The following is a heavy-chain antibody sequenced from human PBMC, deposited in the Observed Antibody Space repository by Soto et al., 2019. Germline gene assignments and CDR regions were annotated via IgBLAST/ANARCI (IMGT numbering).Heavy chain of an antibody. CDR2: VSYNGTT. V-gene: IGHV4-59*01. J-gene: IGHJ4*02. D-gene: IGHD3-22*01. CDR3: GGKNYDSSGYFDY. Sequence: PSETLSLTCTVSSGSINFYYWTWIRQSPGRGLEWIGYVSYNGTTTYNPSLKSRVTISVDTSKNQFSLKLSSVTAADTAVYYCGGKNYDSSGYFDYWGQGTLVTVSS. CDR1: SGSINFYY.